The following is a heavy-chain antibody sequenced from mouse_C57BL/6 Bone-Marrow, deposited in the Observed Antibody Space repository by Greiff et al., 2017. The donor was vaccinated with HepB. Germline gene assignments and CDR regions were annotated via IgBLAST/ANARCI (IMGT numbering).Heavy chain of an antibody. CDR3: ARYYGSGGFAY. CDR1: GYTFTSYW. Sequence: QVQLQQPGADLVKPGASAKLSCKASGYTFTSYWMQWVKQRPGQGLEWIGEIDPSDSYTNYNQKFKGKATLTVDTSSSTAYMQLSSLTSEDSAVYYCARYYGSGGFAYWGQGTLVTVSA. D-gene: IGHD1-1*01. CDR2: IDPSDSYT. J-gene: IGHJ3*01. V-gene: IGHV1-50*01.